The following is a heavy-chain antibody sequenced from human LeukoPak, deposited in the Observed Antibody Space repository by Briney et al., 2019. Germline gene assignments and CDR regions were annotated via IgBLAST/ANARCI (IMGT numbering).Heavy chain of an antibody. CDR2: RNGGST. CDR1: GFTFDDYG. J-gene: IGHJ4*02. Sequence: PGGSLRLSCAASGFTFDDYGMSWVRHVPGKGLEWVSGRNGGSTGNADSVKGPFTISRDNPKNTMNLQMNSLRAEDTAVYYCAKGGGSSGRSYYFDYWGQGTLVTVSS. V-gene: IGHV3-20*04. CDR3: AKGGGSSGRSYYFDY. D-gene: IGHD6-19*01.